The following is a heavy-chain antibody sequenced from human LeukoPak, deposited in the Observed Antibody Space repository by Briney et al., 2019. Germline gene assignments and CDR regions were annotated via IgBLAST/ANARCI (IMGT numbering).Heavy chain of an antibody. CDR3: ARAKVGATAGFDY. CDR1: GYTFTGYY. V-gene: IGHV1-2*02. D-gene: IGHD1-26*01. CDR2: INPNSGGT. J-gene: IGHJ4*02. Sequence: GASVKVSCKASGYTFTGYYMHWVRQAPGQGLEGMGWINPNSGGTNYAQKFQGRVTMTRDTSISTAYMELSRLRSDDTAVYYCARAKVGATAGFDYWGQGTLVTVSS.